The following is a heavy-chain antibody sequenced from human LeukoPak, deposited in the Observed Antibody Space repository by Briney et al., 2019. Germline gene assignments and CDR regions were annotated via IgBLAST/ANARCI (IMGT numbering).Heavy chain of an antibody. CDR3: VRDKGVGRTERFDS. CDR2: ILGNGIT. CDR1: GFSVSSTY. Sequence: GGSLRLSCAVSGFSVSSTYMTCVRQAPGKGLQWVSVILGNGITTYADSVKGRFSISRDNSKNTVYLQMNSLSVDDTAVYYCVRDKGVGRTERFDSWGPVTLVTVSS. V-gene: IGHV3-53*01. J-gene: IGHJ4*02. D-gene: IGHD1-26*01.